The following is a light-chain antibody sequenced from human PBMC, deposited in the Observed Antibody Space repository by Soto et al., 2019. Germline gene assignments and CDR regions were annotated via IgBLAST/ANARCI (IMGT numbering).Light chain of an antibody. CDR3: QQYNNWSLYT. CDR2: GAS. V-gene: IGKV3-15*01. J-gene: IGKJ2*01. Sequence: EIVLTQSPGTLSLSPGERATLSCRASQSVSNNLAWYQQKPGQAPRLLIYGASTRATGVPARFSGSGSGTYFTLTIGSPQSEDSAIYYCQQYNNWSLYTFGQGTKLEIK. CDR1: QSVSNN.